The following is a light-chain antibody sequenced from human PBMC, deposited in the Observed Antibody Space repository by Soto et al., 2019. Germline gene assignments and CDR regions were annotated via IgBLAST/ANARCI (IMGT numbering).Light chain of an antibody. CDR1: QGISSY. CDR2: AAS. V-gene: IGKV1-8*01. Sequence: AIRMTQSPSSFSASTGDRVTITCRASQGISSYLAWYQQKPGKAPKLLIYAASTLQSGVPSRFTGSGSGTDFTLTISCLQSEDFATYYCQQYYSYPLPFRGGTKVDIX. J-gene: IGKJ4*01. CDR3: QQYYSYPLP.